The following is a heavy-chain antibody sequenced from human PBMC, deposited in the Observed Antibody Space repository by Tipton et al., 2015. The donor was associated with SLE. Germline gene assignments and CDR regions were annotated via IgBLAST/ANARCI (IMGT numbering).Heavy chain of an antibody. CDR1: KFTFSSCG. Sequence: LRLSCAASKFTFSSCGMHWVRQAPGRGLEWIGYIYYSGSTNYNPSLKSRGTISVDTSKNQFSLKLSSVTAADTAVYYCARKGSGSYLGWGQGTLVTVSS. CDR2: IYYSGST. V-gene: IGHV4-59*12. D-gene: IGHD1-26*01. J-gene: IGHJ4*02. CDR3: ARKGSGSYLG.